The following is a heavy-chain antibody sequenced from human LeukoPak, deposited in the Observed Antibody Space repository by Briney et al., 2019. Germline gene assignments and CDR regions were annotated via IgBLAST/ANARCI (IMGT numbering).Heavy chain of an antibody. V-gene: IGHV4-34*01. CDR1: GGSFSGYY. D-gene: IGHD3-22*01. CDR3: ARTTYDSSGYLIDY. J-gene: IGHJ4*02. Sequence: SQTLSLTCAVYGGSFSGYYWSWIRQPPGKGLEWIGEINHSGSTNYNPSLKSRVTISVDTSKNQFSLKLSSVTAADTAVYYCARTTYDSSGYLIDYWGQGTLVTVSS. CDR2: INHSGST.